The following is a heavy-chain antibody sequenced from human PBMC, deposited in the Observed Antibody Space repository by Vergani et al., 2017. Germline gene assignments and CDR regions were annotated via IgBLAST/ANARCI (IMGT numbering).Heavy chain of an antibody. CDR3: AKHFRGWGIDY. V-gene: IGHV3-30*02. CDR2: IPFDGSNQ. J-gene: IGHJ4*02. Sequence: QVQLVESGGGVVQRGGSLRLSCATSGFTLSNYYMQWIRQGPGKGLEFVAFIPFDGSNQYYADSVKGRFTLSRDFSKNTLYRQMNSLRTDDTATYYCAKHFRGWGIDYWGQGTQVIVSS. D-gene: IGHD3-16*01. CDR1: GFTLSNYY.